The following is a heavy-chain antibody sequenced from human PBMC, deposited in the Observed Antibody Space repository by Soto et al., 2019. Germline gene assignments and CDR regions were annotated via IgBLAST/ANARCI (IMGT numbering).Heavy chain of an antibody. D-gene: IGHD2-2*01. CDR2: IIPISDTT. J-gene: IGHJ6*02. V-gene: IGHV1-69*01. Sequence: QVQLVQSGAEVKKPASSVKVSCKASGGTFSSYAISWVRQAPGQGLEWMGGIIPISDTTNYADKFQGRVTITADESTRIAYMELSSLRSDDTAVYYCARSQGSSSSLEIYYYYYYGMEVWGQGTKVTVSS. CDR3: ARSQGSSSSLEIYYYYYYGMEV. CDR1: GGTFSSYA.